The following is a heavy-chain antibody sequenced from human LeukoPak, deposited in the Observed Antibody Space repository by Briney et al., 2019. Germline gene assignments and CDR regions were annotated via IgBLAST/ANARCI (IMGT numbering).Heavy chain of an antibody. D-gene: IGHD6-19*01. J-gene: IGHJ5*02. V-gene: IGHV4-61*02. CDR1: GGSISSGIYY. CDR2: IYTSGST. CDR3: ARVIAVAGSNWFDP. Sequence: PSETLSLTCTVSGGSISSGIYYWSWIRQPAGKGLERIGRIYTSGSTNYNPSLKSRVTISVDTSKNQFSLKLSSVTAADTAVYYCARVIAVAGSNWFDPWGQGTLVTVSS.